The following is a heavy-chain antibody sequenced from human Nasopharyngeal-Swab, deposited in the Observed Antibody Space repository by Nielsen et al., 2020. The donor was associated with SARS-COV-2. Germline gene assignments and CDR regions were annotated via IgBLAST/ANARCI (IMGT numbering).Heavy chain of an antibody. CDR1: GFTFSSYG. Sequence: GGSLRPSCAASGFTFSSYGMHWVRQAPGKGLEWVAVIWYDGSNKYYADSVKGRFTISRDNSKNTLYLQMNSLRAEDTAVYYCARDRTVTTTVYFDYWGQGTLVTVSS. J-gene: IGHJ4*02. CDR3: ARDRTVTTTVYFDY. D-gene: IGHD4-17*01. V-gene: IGHV3-33*01. CDR2: IWYDGSNK.